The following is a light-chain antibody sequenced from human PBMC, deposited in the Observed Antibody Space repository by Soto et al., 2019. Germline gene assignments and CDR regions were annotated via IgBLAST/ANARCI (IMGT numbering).Light chain of an antibody. CDR2: ATS. CDR1: QGIAPY. Sequence: DVQMTQSPSSLSAFVGDRVTITCRASQGIAPYLAWFQQKPGKVPKLLIYATSTLQSVVPSRFSGSGSVTDFTLTINSLQPEDVGTYYCQRYNSAPLTFGGGTKVEIK. J-gene: IGKJ4*01. V-gene: IGKV1-27*01. CDR3: QRYNSAPLT.